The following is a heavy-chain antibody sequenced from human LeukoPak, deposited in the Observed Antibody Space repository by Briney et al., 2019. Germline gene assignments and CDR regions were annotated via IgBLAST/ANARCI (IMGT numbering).Heavy chain of an antibody. CDR3: ARHGAYSFDS. CDR2: INQDGSDQ. D-gene: IGHD4-17*01. J-gene: IGHJ4*02. CDR1: GFAFSSYW. V-gene: IGHV3-7*01. Sequence: GGSLRLSCAASGFAFSSYWMGWVRQAPGKGLEWVANINQDGSDQYYVDSVKGRFTISRDNAKISLFLQMNSLRAEDTAVYYCARHGAYSFDSWGQGTLVIVSS.